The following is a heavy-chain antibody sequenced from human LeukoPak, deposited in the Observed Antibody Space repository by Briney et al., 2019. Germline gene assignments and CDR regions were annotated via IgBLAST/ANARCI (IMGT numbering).Heavy chain of an antibody. CDR3: ATSSGNYDSSGYSYAFDI. CDR1: GYTLTELS. Sequence: ASVKVSCKVSGYTLTELSMHWVRQAPGKGLEWMGGFYPEDGETIYAQKFQGRVTMTEDTSTDTAYMELSSLRSEDTAVYYCATSSGNYDSSGYSYAFDIWGQGTMVTVSS. D-gene: IGHD3-22*01. V-gene: IGHV1-24*01. J-gene: IGHJ3*02. CDR2: FYPEDGET.